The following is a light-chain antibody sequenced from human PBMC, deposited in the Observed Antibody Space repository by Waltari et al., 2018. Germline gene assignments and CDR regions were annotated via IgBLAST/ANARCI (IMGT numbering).Light chain of an antibody. J-gene: IGKJ5*01. CDR1: QTVSSY. CDR3: QQRSNWLIT. CDR2: DAS. V-gene: IGKV3-11*01. Sequence: EIVLTQSPATLSLSPGERATLSCRASQTVSSYLAWYQQKPGQAPRLLIYDASNRATGISARFSGSGSGTAFTLTISSLEPEDFAVYYCQQRSNWLITFGQGTRLEIK.